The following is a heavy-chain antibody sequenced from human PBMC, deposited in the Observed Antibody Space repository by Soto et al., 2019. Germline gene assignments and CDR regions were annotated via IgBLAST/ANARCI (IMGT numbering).Heavy chain of an antibody. V-gene: IGHV3-66*01. J-gene: IGHJ4*02. CDR2: IYSGGST. Sequence: PGGSLRLSCAASGFTVSSNYMSWVRQAPGKGLEWVSVIYSGGSTYYADSVKGRFTISRDKSKNTLYLQMNSVRAEDTAVYYCARDPDYSGYDLGWGQGTRVTVSS. D-gene: IGHD5-12*01. CDR3: ARDPDYSGYDLG. CDR1: GFTVSSNY.